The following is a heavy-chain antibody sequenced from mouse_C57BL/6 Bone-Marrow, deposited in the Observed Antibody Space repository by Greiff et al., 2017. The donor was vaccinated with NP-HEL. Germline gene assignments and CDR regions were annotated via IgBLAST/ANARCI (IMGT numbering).Heavy chain of an antibody. V-gene: IGHV5-17*01. D-gene: IGHD2-4*01. CDR3: ARTRDYDYDVRAY. Sequence: EVQVVESGGGLVKPGGSLKLSCAASGFTFSDYGMHWVRQAPEKGLEWVAYISSGSSTIYYADTVKGRFTISRDHAKNTLFLQMTSLRSEDTAMYYCARTRDYDYDVRAYWGQGTLVTVSA. CDR1: GFTFSDYG. J-gene: IGHJ3*01. CDR2: ISSGSSTI.